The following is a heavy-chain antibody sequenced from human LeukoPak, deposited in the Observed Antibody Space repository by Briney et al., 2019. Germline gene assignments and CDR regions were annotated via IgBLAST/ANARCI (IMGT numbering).Heavy chain of an antibody. J-gene: IGHJ4*02. V-gene: IGHV1-46*01. Sequence: ASVKVSCKSSGDTFSGYYLHWVRQAPGQGLEWMGIINPSGGSTSYAQKFQGRVTMTRDTSTSTVYMELSSLRSEDTAVYYCARGGYSYGYFDYWGQGTLVTVSS. CDR1: GDTFSGYY. CDR3: ARGGYSYGYFDY. CDR2: INPSGGST. D-gene: IGHD5-18*01.